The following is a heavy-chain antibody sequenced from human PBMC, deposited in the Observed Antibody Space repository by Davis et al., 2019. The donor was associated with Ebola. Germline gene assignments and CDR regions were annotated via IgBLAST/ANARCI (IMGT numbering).Heavy chain of an antibody. CDR1: GFTFSESW. Sequence: GESLKISCAASGFTFSESWMAWVRQAPGKGLEWLANMLHDGSEKYSAGPVKGRFTISRGNARNSFYLQMNSLRVEDTAVYYCARDNYWKLDYWGQGILVTVSS. CDR2: MLHDGSEK. J-gene: IGHJ4*02. D-gene: IGHD4-11*01. CDR3: ARDNYWKLDY. V-gene: IGHV3-7*01.